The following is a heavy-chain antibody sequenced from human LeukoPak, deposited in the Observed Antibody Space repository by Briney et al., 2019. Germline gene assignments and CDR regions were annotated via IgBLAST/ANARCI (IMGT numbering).Heavy chain of an antibody. Sequence: SETLSLTCTVSGGSISSSSYYWGWIRQPPGKGLEWIGSIYYSGSTYYSPSLKSRVTISVDTSKNQFSLKLSSVTAADTAVYYCATYYDFWMGFDYWGQGTLVTVSS. CDR1: GGSISSSSYY. V-gene: IGHV4-39*07. D-gene: IGHD3-3*01. J-gene: IGHJ4*02. CDR2: IYYSGST. CDR3: ATYYDFWMGFDY.